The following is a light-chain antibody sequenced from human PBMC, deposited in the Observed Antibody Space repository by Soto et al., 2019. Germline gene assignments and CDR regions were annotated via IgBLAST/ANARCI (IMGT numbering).Light chain of an antibody. J-gene: IGKJ4*01. V-gene: IGKV3-20*01. CDR1: QTITKGH. Sequence: EVVLPQSPGTLSLSPGELATLSCSSSQTITKGHLAWYQQTPGQAPRLLIYGASSRATGIPDRFSGSGSGTDYTRSISSLKTADFAVDYCQQYHSSLTFGGGTKVEIK. CDR3: QQYHSSLT. CDR2: GAS.